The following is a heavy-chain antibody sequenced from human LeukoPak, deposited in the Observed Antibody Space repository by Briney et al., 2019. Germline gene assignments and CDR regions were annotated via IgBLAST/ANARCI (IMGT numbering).Heavy chain of an antibody. CDR3: ARVPYGDYEDAFDI. D-gene: IGHD4-17*01. Sequence: SETLSLTCTVSGGSISSGSYYWSWIRQPAGKGLEWIGRIYTSGSTNYNPSLKSRVTISVDTSKNQFSLKLSSVTAADTAVYYCARVPYGDYEDAFDIWGQGTMVTVSS. J-gene: IGHJ3*02. CDR2: IYTSGST. CDR1: GGSISSGSYY. V-gene: IGHV4-61*02.